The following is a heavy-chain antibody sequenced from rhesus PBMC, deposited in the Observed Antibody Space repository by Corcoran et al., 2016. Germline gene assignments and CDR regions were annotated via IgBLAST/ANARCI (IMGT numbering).Heavy chain of an antibody. D-gene: IGHD6-25*01. Sequence: QVQLQESGPGLVKPSETLPLTCAVSGGSISASYYWNWIRQPPRKGLEWVGNNDGNSASTNDNHSLRSRITISKDTSKNQFFLKLSSVTAADTAVYYCARAPWYSGGYFDYWGQGVLVIVSS. CDR1: GGSISASYY. CDR2: NDGNSAST. V-gene: IGHV4S9*01. CDR3: ARAPWYSGGYFDY. J-gene: IGHJ4*01.